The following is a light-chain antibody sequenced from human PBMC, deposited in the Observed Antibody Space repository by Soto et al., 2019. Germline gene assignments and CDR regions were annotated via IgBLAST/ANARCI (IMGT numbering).Light chain of an antibody. J-gene: IGKJ4*01. CDR1: QSVGSD. V-gene: IGKV3D-15*01. CDR2: SVS. Sequence: EIVMTQSPATLSVSPGERATLSCRASQSVGSDLAWYQQRPGQAPRLLIYSVSTRVTGIPARFSGSGSGTEFTLTISSLQLEDFAVYYCQQYNDWPPLTFGGGTKVEIK. CDR3: QQYNDWPPLT.